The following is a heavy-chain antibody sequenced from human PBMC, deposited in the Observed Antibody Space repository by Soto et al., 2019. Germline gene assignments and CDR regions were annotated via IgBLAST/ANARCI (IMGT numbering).Heavy chain of an antibody. V-gene: IGHV3-66*01. Sequence: EVQLVESGGGLVQPGGSLRLSCAASGFTVSSNYMSWVRQAPGKGLEWVSVIYSGGSTYYADSVKGRFTISRDNSKNTLYLQMNSLRAEDTALYYCARERIAVAGLYYYYGMDVWGQGTTVTVSS. CDR2: IYSGGST. CDR3: ARERIAVAGLYYYYGMDV. J-gene: IGHJ6*02. D-gene: IGHD6-19*01. CDR1: GFTVSSNY.